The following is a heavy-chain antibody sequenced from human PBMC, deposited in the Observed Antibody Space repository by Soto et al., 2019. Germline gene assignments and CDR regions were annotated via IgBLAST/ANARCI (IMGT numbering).Heavy chain of an antibody. J-gene: IGHJ6*02. D-gene: IGHD1-1*01. Sequence: GRSLRLSCAASGFTFSSYWMHWVGQAPGKGLVWVSRINSDGSSTSYADSVKGRFTISRDNAKNTLYLQMNSLRAEDTAVYYCARDLGISNLDYHYDGMAVCGQGTTVTVSS. CDR2: INSDGSST. CDR3: ARDLGISNLDYHYDGMAV. V-gene: IGHV3-74*01. CDR1: GFTFSSYW.